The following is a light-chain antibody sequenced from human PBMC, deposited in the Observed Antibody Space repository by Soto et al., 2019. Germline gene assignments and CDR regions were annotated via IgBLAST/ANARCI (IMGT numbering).Light chain of an antibody. V-gene: IGLV3-21*02. CDR3: QVWDISSDPNYV. J-gene: IGLJ1*01. Sequence: SYELTQPPSVSVAPGQTASITCGGNNIGSKSVHRYQQKPGQAPVLVVFDDRDRPSGVPDRFSGSNSGHTATLTISRVEAGDEADYYCQVWDISSDPNYVFGTGTKLTVL. CDR2: DDR. CDR1: NIGSKS.